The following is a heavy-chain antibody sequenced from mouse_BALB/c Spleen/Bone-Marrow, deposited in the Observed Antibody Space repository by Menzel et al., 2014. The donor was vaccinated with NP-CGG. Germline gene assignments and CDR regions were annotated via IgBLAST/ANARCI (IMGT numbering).Heavy chain of an antibody. CDR3: ARECYYGNGRIFEY. CDR2: INSNGGST. Sequence: EVMLVESGGGLVQPGGSLKLTCAASGFTFSSYGMSWVRQTPDKRLELVATINSNGGSTYYPDSVKGRFTISRDNAKNTLYLQMSSLKSEDTAMYYCARECYYGNGRIFEYWGQGTTLTVSS. J-gene: IGHJ2*01. D-gene: IGHD1-1*01. V-gene: IGHV5-6-3*01. CDR1: GFTFSSYG.